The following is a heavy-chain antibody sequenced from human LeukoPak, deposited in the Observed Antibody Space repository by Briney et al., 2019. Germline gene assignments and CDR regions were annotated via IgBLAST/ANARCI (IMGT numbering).Heavy chain of an antibody. J-gene: IGHJ4*02. CDR1: GITFSSHG. V-gene: IGHV3-30*19. CDR3: ARARGYFDY. D-gene: IGHD3-10*01. Sequence: GGSLRLSCAASGITFSSHGMHWVRQAPGKGLEWVAVISYDGSNKYYADSVKGRFTISRDNSKNTLYLQMNSLRAEDTAVYYCARARGYFDYWGQGTLVTVSS. CDR2: ISYDGSNK.